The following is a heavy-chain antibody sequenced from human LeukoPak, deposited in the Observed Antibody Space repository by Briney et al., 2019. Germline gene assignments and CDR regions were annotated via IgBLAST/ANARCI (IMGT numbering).Heavy chain of an antibody. V-gene: IGHV3-48*04. CDR2: ITRTSNSI. CDR3: ARDRYDYVWGSYRLASHFDY. CDR1: GFTFTSHS. Sequence: PGGSLRLSCVASGFTFTSHSMIWVRQAPGRGLEWVSYITRTSNSIYYADSVKGRFTISRDNAKNSLYLQMNSLRAEDTAVYYCARDRYDYVWGSYRLASHFDYWGQGTLVTVSS. J-gene: IGHJ4*02. D-gene: IGHD3-16*02.